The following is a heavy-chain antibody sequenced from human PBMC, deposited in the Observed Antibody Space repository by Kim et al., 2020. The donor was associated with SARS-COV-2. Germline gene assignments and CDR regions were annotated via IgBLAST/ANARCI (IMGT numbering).Heavy chain of an antibody. CDR3: VISAGGDPIN. V-gene: IGHV3-7*03. Sequence: GGSLRLSCAASGFTFSTYWMCWVRQAPGRGLEWVANINEDGNEKYYVDSVRGRFTISRDNAKNSLYLQVNSLRVEDTAVYYCVISAGGDPINWGQGTLLTVSS. CDR1: GFTFSTYW. D-gene: IGHD3-10*01. CDR2: INEDGNEK. J-gene: IGHJ4*02.